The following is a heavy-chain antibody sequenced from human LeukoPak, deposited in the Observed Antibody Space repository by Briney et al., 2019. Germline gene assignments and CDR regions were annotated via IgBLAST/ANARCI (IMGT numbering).Heavy chain of an antibody. D-gene: IGHD1-26*01. Sequence: PGRSLRLSCAASGFTFSSYAMTWVRQAPGKGLEWVSSISGGGGSPYYADSVKGRFTISRDNSRSTLFLQMSSLRADDTAVYYCAKWSGSYRFDYWGQGTLVTVSS. V-gene: IGHV3-23*01. J-gene: IGHJ4*02. CDR2: ISGGGGSP. CDR3: AKWSGSYRFDY. CDR1: GFTFSSYA.